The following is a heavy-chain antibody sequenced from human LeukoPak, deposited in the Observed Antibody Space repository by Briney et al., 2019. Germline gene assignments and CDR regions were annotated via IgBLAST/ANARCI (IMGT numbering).Heavy chain of an antibody. CDR3: ARINSRWYFFDY. J-gene: IGHJ4*02. D-gene: IGHD6-13*01. V-gene: IGHV3-33*01. CDR1: GFTFSSYG. Sequence: GGSLRLSCAASGFTFSSYGMHWVRQAPGKGLEWVAVIWYDGSNKYYADSVKGRFTISRDNSKNTLYLQMNSLRAEDTGVYYCARINSRWYFFDYWGQGTLVTVSS. CDR2: IWYDGSNK.